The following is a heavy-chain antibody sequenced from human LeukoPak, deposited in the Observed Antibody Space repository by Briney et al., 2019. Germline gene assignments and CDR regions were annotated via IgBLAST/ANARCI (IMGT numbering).Heavy chain of an antibody. D-gene: IGHD3-3*01. CDR2: IYPDDSDT. CDR1: GYSFTSYW. J-gene: IGHJ4*02. CDR3: AIFKHHLRPDY. Sequence: GESLKISCKGSGYSFTSYWIGWVRQMPAKGLEWMGIIYPDDSDTRYSPSFQGQVTISADKSISTAYLQWSSLKASDTAMYYCAIFKHHLRPDYWGQGTLVTVSS. V-gene: IGHV5-51*01.